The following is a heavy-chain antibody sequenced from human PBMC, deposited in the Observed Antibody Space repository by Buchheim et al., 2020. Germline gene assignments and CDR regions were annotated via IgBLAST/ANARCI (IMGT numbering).Heavy chain of an antibody. Sequence: EVQLVESGGGLVQPGGSLRLSCAASGFTFSSYWMSWVRQAPGKGLEWVANIKQDGSEKYYVDSVKGRFTISSANAKNSLYLQMNSLRAEDTAVYYCARLPYCSGGSCYFYYGMDVWGQGTT. CDR1: GFTFSSYW. CDR3: ARLPYCSGGSCYFYYGMDV. V-gene: IGHV3-7*01. CDR2: IKQDGSEK. D-gene: IGHD2-15*01. J-gene: IGHJ6*02.